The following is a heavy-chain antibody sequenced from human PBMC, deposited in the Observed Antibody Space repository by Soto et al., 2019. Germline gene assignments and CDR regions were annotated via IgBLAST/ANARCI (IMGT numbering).Heavy chain of an antibody. CDR3: TTGFTRLAAFDI. CDR1: GFTFSSYA. J-gene: IGHJ3*02. CDR2: IKSKTDGGTT. Sequence: KSGGSLRLSCAASGFTFSSYAMHWVRQAPGKGLEWVGRIKSKTDGGTTDYAAPVKGRFTISRDDSKNTLYLQMNSLKTEDTAVYYCTTGFTRLAAFDIWGQGTMVTVSS. V-gene: IGHV3-15*07. D-gene: IGHD6-6*01.